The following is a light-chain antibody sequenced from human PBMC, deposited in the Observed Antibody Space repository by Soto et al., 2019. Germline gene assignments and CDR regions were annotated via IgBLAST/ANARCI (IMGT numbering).Light chain of an antibody. CDR2: AAS. CDR1: QSSSTW. V-gene: IGKV1-5*01. J-gene: IGKJ1*01. Sequence: DIQLTQSPATLSASAGDRVTFPCRTRQSSSTWLAWYQQEPGKAPKLLIYAASTRQSGVPARFSGSGSGTDFTLTISSLEPEDFAAYYCQQFGSFSRTFGQGTKVDI. CDR3: QQFGSFSRT.